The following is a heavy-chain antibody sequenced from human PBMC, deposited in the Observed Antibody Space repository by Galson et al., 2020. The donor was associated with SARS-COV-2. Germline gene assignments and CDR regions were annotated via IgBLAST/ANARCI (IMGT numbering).Heavy chain of an antibody. J-gene: IGHJ4*02. CDR1: GFTSSNYV. Sequence: GGSLRLHCAASGFTSSNYVMRWVRQAPGKGPEWVAVLSSDGSNSFYADSLKGRFTISRDNSKSTLYLQMNSLRAEDTAVYYCARGGEWELPYYVDYWGQGTLVTVSS. D-gene: IGHD1-26*01. CDR3: ARGGEWELPYYVDY. CDR2: LSSDGSNS. V-gene: IGHV3-30*04.